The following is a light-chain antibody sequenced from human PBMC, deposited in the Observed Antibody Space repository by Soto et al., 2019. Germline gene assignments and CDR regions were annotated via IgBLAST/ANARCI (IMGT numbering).Light chain of an antibody. CDR2: GAS. J-gene: IGKJ1*01. CDR3: QHYGSTPWT. CDR1: QSVSSSY. V-gene: IGKV3-20*01. Sequence: EVMLTQSPGTLSLSPGERANLSCRASQSVSSSYLAWYQQKPGQAPRLLIYGASNRATDIPDRISGSGSGTDFTLTISRLEPEDFAVYYCQHYGSTPWTFGQGTKVDIK.